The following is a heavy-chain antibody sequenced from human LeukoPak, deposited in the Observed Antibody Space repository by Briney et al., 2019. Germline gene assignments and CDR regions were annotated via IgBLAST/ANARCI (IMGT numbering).Heavy chain of an antibody. Sequence: PSETLSLTCTVSGGSISSYYWSWIRQPPGKGLEWIGYIYYSGSTNYSPSLKSRVTISVDTSKNQFSLKLSSVTAADTAVYYCARSLSLDYWGQGTLVTVSS. J-gene: IGHJ4*02. CDR2: IYYSGST. CDR3: ARSLSLDY. D-gene: IGHD3-16*01. CDR1: GGSISSYY. V-gene: IGHV4-59*01.